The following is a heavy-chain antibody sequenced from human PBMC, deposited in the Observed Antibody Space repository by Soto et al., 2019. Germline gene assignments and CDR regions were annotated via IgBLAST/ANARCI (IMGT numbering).Heavy chain of an antibody. J-gene: IGHJ6*03. V-gene: IGHV1-18*01. CDR3: ARGVSATPYYYYYMGV. CDR2: ISAHNGNT. D-gene: IGHD2-15*01. CDR1: GYTFTAYG. Sequence: QVQLVQSGAEVKKTGASVKVSCKASGYTFTAYGLTWVRQAPGQGLQWMGWISAHNGNTNYAQKLQGRVTMTTDTSTSTAYMELRGLRSDETAVYYCARGVSATPYYYYYMGVWGKGTTVTVSS.